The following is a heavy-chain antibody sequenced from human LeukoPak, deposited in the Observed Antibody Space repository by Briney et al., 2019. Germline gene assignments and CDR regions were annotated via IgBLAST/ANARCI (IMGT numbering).Heavy chain of an antibody. Sequence: GGSLRLSCAASGFTFSSSDIHWVRQAPGKGLEWVAFIRYDGSNKNYADSVKGRFTISRDNSKNTLYLQKNSLRPEDTAVYYCAKNTMTTYQYYMDVWRKGTSVTIPS. D-gene: IGHD4-17*01. CDR2: IRYDGSNK. V-gene: IGHV3-30*02. CDR3: AKNTMTTYQYYMDV. CDR1: GFTFSSSD. J-gene: IGHJ6*03.